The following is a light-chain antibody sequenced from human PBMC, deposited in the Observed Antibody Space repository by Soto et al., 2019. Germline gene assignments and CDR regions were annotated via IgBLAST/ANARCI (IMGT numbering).Light chain of an antibody. V-gene: IGKV3-11*01. Sequence: EIVLTQSPATLSLSPGERATLSCRASQSVSSYLAWYQQKPGQAPRLLIYDASNRATGLPARFSGSWSGTDFTLTISSLEPEDFAVYYCQQRSNWPPGLTFGGGTKVEIK. CDR3: QQRSNWPPGLT. CDR1: QSVSSY. CDR2: DAS. J-gene: IGKJ4*01.